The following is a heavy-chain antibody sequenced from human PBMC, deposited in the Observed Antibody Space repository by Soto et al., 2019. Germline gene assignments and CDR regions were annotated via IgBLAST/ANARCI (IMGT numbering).Heavy chain of an antibody. CDR2: SHQSGNT. Sequence: QVQLQESGPGLVKPSGTLSLTCAVSGVSISSHDWWTWVRQPPGKGLEWIGESHQSGNTNYNSSLESRVTISLDKSKNQFSLQLSSVTVADTAVCYCATRDTGRAYWGQGTLVTVSS. J-gene: IGHJ4*02. D-gene: IGHD5-18*01. CDR1: GVSISSHDW. V-gene: IGHV4-4*02. CDR3: ATRDTGRAY.